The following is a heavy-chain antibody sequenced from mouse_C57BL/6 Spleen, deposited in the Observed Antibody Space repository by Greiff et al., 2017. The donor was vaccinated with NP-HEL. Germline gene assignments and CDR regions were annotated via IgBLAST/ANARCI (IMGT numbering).Heavy chain of an antibody. Sequence: EVQGVESGGGLVQPGGSLKLSCAASGFTFSDYGMAWVRQAPRKGPEWVAFISNLAYSIYYADTVTGRFTISRENAKITLYLEMSSLRSEDTAMYYCARDSSPLAAMDYWGQGTSVTVSS. CDR2: ISNLAYSI. CDR3: ARDSSPLAAMDY. J-gene: IGHJ4*01. V-gene: IGHV5-15*01. CDR1: GFTFSDYG. D-gene: IGHD1-1*01.